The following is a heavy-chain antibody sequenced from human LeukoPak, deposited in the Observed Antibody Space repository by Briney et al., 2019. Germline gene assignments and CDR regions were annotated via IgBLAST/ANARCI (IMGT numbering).Heavy chain of an antibody. CDR3: ASYGSGSHDY. CDR1: GFIFSSFW. V-gene: IGHV3-15*01. D-gene: IGHD3-10*01. CDR2: IKTKTEGGTT. Sequence: GGSLRLSCAASGFIFSSFWMGWVRQAPGKGLEWVGRIKTKTEGGTTDYAAPVKGRFTISRDDSRNTAYLQMNSLKTEDTAVYYCASYGSGSHDYWGQGSLVTVSS. J-gene: IGHJ4*02.